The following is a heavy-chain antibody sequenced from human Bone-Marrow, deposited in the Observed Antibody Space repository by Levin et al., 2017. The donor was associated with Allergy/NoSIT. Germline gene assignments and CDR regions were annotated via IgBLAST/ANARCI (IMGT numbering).Heavy chain of an antibody. V-gene: IGHV3-64*02. CDR3: VRDFYGMDA. CDR1: GFNFRNDF. Sequence: ETLSLTCAASGFNFRNDFMHWVRQAPGKGLESVSSINTDGTYTYYADSVKGRFTISRDNSKNTLSLHMGSLTTEDMAVYYCVRDFYGMDAWGQGTTVTVSS. CDR2: INTDGTYT. J-gene: IGHJ6*02.